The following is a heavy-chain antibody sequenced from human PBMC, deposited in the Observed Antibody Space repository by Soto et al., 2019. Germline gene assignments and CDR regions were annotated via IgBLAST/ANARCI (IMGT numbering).Heavy chain of an antibody. CDR3: ARDFPGGAAFDY. J-gene: IGHJ4*02. Sequence: SVKVSCKASGGTFSSYAISWVRQAPGQGLEWMGGLIPIFGTANYAQKFQGRVTITADESTSTAYMELSSLRSEDTAVYYCARDFPGGAAFDYWCQGTLVPVSS. D-gene: IGHD3-10*01. CDR1: GGTFSSYA. CDR2: LIPIFGTA. V-gene: IGHV1-69*13.